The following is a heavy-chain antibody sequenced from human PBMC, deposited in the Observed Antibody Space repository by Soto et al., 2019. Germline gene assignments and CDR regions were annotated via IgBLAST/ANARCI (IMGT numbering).Heavy chain of an antibody. CDR3: SRGTSIPASGDY. CDR1: GYTFTNYG. D-gene: IGHD6-6*01. Sequence: QVPLVQSGAEVKKPGASVKVSCKASGYTFTNYGINWVRQAPGQGLEWLGWVSAYNGERRYAQRVQARVIMTTDTSTTTAYMVLRSLRSDDTAVYYCSRGTSIPASGDYWGQGTLVTVSS. J-gene: IGHJ4*01. V-gene: IGHV1-18*01. CDR2: VSAYNGER.